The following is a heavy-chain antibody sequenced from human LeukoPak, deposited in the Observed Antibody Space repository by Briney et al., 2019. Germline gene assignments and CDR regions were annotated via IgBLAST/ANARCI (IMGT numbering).Heavy chain of an antibody. CDR1: GFTFSSYA. J-gene: IGHJ3*02. CDR2: ISYDGSNK. V-gene: IGHV3-30-3*01. Sequence: GGSLRLSCAASGFTFSSYAMDWVRQAPGKGLEWVAVISYDGSNKYYADSVKGRFTISRDNSKNTLYLQMNSLRAEDTAVYYCAREGCSSTSCFDAFDIWGQGTMVTVSS. D-gene: IGHD2-2*01. CDR3: AREGCSSTSCFDAFDI.